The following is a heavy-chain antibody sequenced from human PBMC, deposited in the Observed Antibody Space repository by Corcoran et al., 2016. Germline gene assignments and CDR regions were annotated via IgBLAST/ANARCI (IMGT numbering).Heavy chain of an antibody. D-gene: IGHD3-10*02. CDR2: IYHSGST. J-gene: IGHJ4*02. CDR1: GYSISSGYY. Sequence: QVHLQESGPELVQPSETLSLSCTVSGYSISSGYYWGWIRQPPGKRLEWIGSIYHSGSTYFNPSLQSRVTISVDTSKNQFSLKLRSVTAADTAVYYCARGSSGYGYVSDYWGQGCLVTVSS. CDR3: ARGSSGYGYVSDY. V-gene: IGHV4-38-2*02.